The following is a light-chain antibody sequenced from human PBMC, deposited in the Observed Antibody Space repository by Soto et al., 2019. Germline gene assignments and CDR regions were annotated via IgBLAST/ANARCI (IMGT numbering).Light chain of an antibody. CDR2: MTN. Sequence: QSVLTQPPSASGTPGQTVTISCSGGWYNIGKNLGYWYQQLPGTAPKLLIYMTNQRPSGVPDRFSGSKSGSSASLAFSGLRSEDEAVYYCAAWDDSLRAWVFGGGTTLTVL. J-gene: IGLJ3*02. CDR1: WYNIGKNL. V-gene: IGLV1-47*01. CDR3: AAWDDSLRAWV.